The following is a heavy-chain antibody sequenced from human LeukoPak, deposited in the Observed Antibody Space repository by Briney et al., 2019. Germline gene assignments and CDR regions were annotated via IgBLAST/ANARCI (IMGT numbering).Heavy chain of an antibody. CDR3: AREMATKLFVGWRSVDY. V-gene: IGHV4-59*12. CDR2: LSDVGTN. CDR1: GVSITSYY. J-gene: IGHJ4*02. D-gene: IGHD5-24*01. Sequence: PSETLSLTCAVSGVSITSYYWSWIRQHPEKGLEWIGYLSDVGTNDYNPSLKSRVTISVDTSKNQFSLELSSVTAADTAVYYCAREMATKLFVGWRSVDYWGQGTLVTVSS.